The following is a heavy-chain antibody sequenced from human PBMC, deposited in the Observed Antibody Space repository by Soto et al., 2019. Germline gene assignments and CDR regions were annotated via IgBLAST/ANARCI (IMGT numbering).Heavy chain of an antibody. J-gene: IGHJ3*02. CDR3: ARRSVISGDDAFDI. D-gene: IGHD1-26*01. Sequence: EVQLLESGGGLVQPGGSLRLSCAASGIIFSAYAMSWVRQAPGKGLEWVSSISSSSGNIYYTDSVKGRFTISRDNSQNTLYLQMNSLRAEDTAVYYCARRSVISGDDAFDIWGQGTMVTVS. V-gene: IGHV3-23*01. CDR1: GIIFSAYA. CDR2: ISSSSGNI.